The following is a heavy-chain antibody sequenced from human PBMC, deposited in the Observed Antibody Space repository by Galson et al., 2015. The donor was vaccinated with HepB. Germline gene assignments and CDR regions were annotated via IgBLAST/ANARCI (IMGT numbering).Heavy chain of an antibody. D-gene: IGHD4-17*01. V-gene: IGHV3-74*01. CDR3: ARGFRRSVTTLWYFDI. Sequence: SLRLSCAVSGLGISSFYMHWVRQAPGKGLVWVSHINGDGSDKNYADSVKGRFTISRDNAKNTLYLQMNSLRVEDTAIYYCARGFRRSVTTLWYFDIWGRGSLVTVSS. J-gene: IGHJ2*01. CDR1: GLGISSFY. CDR2: INGDGSDK.